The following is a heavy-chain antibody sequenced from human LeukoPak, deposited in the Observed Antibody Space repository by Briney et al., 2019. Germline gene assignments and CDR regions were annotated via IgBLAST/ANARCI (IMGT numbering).Heavy chain of an antibody. V-gene: IGHV4-59*01. J-gene: IGHJ4*02. CDR1: GVSISSYY. CDR3: ARDRGGDYDSSGFQYHFDY. CDR2: IYSSGST. Sequence: SETLSLTCTVSGVSISSYYWTWIRQPPGKGVVWVGYIYSSGSTNYSPSLKSRVTISIDTSKNQFSLRLSSVTAADTAVYFCARDRGGDYDSSGFQYHFDYWGQGALVTVSS. D-gene: IGHD3-22*01.